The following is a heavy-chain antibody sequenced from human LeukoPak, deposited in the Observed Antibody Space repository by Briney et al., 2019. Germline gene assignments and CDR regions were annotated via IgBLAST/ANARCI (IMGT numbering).Heavy chain of an antibody. CDR2: IIPIFGTA. CDR3: ARGPELERFDY. CDR1: GGTFSSYA. Sequence: SVKVSCKASGGTFSSYAISWVRQAPGQGLEWMGGIIPIFGTANYEQKFQGRVTITTDESTSTAYMELSSLRSEDTAVYYCARGPELERFDYWGQGTLVTVSS. J-gene: IGHJ4*02. D-gene: IGHD1-1*01. V-gene: IGHV1-69*05.